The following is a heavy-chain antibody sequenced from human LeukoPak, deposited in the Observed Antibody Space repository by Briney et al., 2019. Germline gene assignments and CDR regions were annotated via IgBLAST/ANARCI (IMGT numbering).Heavy chain of an antibody. CDR2: INPSGGST. Sequence: ASVKVSCKASGYTFTSYYIHWVRQAPGQGLEWMGIINPSGGSTSYAQKFQGRVTMTRDTSTSTVYMELSSLRSEDTAVYYCARDLGGTSYYYYGMDVWGQGTTVTVSS. CDR3: ARDLGGTSYYYYGMDV. V-gene: IGHV1-46*01. D-gene: IGHD1-14*01. J-gene: IGHJ6*02. CDR1: GYTFTSYY.